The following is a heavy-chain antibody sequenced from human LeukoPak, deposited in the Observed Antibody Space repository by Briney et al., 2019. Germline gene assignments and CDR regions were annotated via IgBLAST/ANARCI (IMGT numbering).Heavy chain of an antibody. CDR3: ARDLPAHYFDY. CDR2: ISSSSSYI. CDR1: GFTFSSYS. V-gene: IGHV3-21*01. J-gene: IGHJ4*02. Sequence: GGSLRLSCAASGFTFSSYSMNWVRQAPGKGLEWASSISSSSSYIYYADSVKGRFTISRDNAKNSLYLQMNSLRAEDTAVYYCARDLPAHYFDYWGQGTLVAVSS.